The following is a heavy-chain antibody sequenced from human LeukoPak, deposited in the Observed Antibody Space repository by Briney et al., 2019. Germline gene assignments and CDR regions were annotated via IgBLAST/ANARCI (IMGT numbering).Heavy chain of an antibody. CDR1: GGSISSYY. Sequence: SETLSLTCTVSGGSISSYYWTWIRQPPGKGLEWIGYIYSNGSTNYNPSLKSRVTMSVDTSKTQFSLKLTSVTAADTAVYYCARDPFKSSFDSWGQGTLVTVSS. D-gene: IGHD6-6*01. CDR2: IYSNGST. J-gene: IGHJ4*02. CDR3: ARDPFKSSFDS. V-gene: IGHV4-59*12.